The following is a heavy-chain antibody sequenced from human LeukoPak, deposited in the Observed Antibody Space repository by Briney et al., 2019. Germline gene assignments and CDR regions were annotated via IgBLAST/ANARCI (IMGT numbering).Heavy chain of an antibody. CDR1: GGSISSYY. D-gene: IGHD3-22*01. CDR3: ASYSYYYDSSGYFDY. CDR2: IYYSGST. V-gene: IGHV4-59*01. J-gene: IGHJ4*02. Sequence: PSETLSLTCTVSGGSISSYYWSWIRQPPGKGLEWIGYIYYSGSTNYNPSLKSRVTISVDTSRNQFSLKLSSVTAADTAVYYCASYSYYYDSSGYFDYWGQGTLVTVSS.